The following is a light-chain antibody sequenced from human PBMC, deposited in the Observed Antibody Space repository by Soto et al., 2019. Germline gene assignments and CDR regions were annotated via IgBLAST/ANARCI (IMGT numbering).Light chain of an antibody. CDR3: QQFSSYPLT. CDR2: DAS. V-gene: IGKV3-20*01. J-gene: IGKJ4*02. Sequence: IVLTQSPATLSLSPGERATLSCRASQGVSSYLAWYQQKPGQAPRLLIYDASSRATGIPDRFSGGGSGTEFTLTISRLEPEDFAVYYCQQFSSYPLTFGGGTKVDIK. CDR1: QGVSSY.